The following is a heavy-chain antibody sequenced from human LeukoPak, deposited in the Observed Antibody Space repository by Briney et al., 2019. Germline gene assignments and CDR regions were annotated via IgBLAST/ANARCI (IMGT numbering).Heavy chain of an antibody. Sequence: GGSLRLSCAASGFTFSDYYMSWIRQAPGKGLEWVSYISSSGSTIYYADSVKGRFTISRDNAKNSLYLQMNSLRAEDTAVYYCAAPREGGYCGGDCYPFPLDYWGQGTLVTVSS. V-gene: IGHV3-11*04. CDR2: ISSSGSTI. CDR1: GFTFSDYY. D-gene: IGHD2-21*02. J-gene: IGHJ4*02. CDR3: AAPREGGYCGGDCYPFPLDY.